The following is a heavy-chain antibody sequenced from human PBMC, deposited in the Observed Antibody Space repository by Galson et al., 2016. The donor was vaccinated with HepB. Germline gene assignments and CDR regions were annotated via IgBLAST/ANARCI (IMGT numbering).Heavy chain of an antibody. CDR1: GGTY. CDR3: ARSSHYDDSSGFSES. D-gene: IGHD3-22*01. CDR2: AHADGRT. Sequence: SETLSLTCTVSGGTYWTWIRQPAGKGLEWIGRAHADGRTYYASSLKGRLSISVNRSNNQVSLRLSSVTAADTAVYYCARSSHYDDSSGFSESWGQGIPVTVSS. V-gene: IGHV4-4*07. J-gene: IGHJ5*02.